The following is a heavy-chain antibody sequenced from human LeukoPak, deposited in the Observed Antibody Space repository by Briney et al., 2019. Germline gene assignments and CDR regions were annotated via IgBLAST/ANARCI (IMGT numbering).Heavy chain of an antibody. Sequence: SVTLSLTCTVSGGSISSRSYYWGWIRQPPGKGLEWIGSIYYSGSTYYNPSLKSRVTISVDTSKNQFSLKLSSVTAADTAVYYCASGSYSRTVDYWGQGTLVTVSS. CDR3: ASGSYSRTVDY. V-gene: IGHV4-39*01. CDR2: IYYSGST. CDR1: GGSISSRSYY. D-gene: IGHD1-26*01. J-gene: IGHJ4*02.